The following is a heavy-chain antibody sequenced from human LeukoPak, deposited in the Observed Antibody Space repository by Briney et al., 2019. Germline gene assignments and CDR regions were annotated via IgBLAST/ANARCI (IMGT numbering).Heavy chain of an antibody. V-gene: IGHV3-13*01. J-gene: IGHJ4*02. CDR2: IDTAGDT. D-gene: IGHD6-19*01. CDR1: GFTFRSYD. CDR3: ARAEYSSGWYDY. Sequence: GGSLRLSCAASGFTFRSYDMHWVRQATGKGLEWVSAIDTAGDTYYPGSVKGRFTISRENAKNSLYLQMNSLRVGDTAVYYCARAEYSSGWYDYWGQGTLVTVFS.